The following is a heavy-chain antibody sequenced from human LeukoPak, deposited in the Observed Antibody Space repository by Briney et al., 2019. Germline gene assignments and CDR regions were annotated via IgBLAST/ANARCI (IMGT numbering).Heavy chain of an antibody. CDR2: IYYSGST. J-gene: IGHJ4*02. Sequence: SETLSLTCTVSGGSISSYYWSWIRQPPGKGLEWIGYIYYSGSTNYNPSLKSRVTISVDTSKNQFSLKLSSVTAADTAVYYCARVFAYQLPYRQYYFDYWGQGTLVTVSS. CDR1: GGSISSYY. D-gene: IGHD2-2*01. CDR3: ARVFAYQLPYRQYYFDY. V-gene: IGHV4-59*01.